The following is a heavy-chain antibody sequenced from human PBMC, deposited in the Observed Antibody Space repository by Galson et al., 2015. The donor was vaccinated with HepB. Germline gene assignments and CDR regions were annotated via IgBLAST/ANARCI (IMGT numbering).Heavy chain of an antibody. V-gene: IGHV7-4-1*02. J-gene: IGHJ3*02. D-gene: IGHD6-13*01. CDR3: ARETVGQELSAFNI. Sequence: SVKVSCKASGYSFNSHAINWVRQALGQGLEWMGWIHTRTGSPTYAQGFTGRFVFSLDTSVSTAYLQISSLKVEDTAVYYCARETVGQELSAFNIWGQGTMVTVSS. CDR1: GYSFNSHA. CDR2: IHTRTGSP.